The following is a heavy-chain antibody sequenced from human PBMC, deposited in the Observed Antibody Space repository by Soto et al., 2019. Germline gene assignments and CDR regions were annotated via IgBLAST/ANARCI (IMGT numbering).Heavy chain of an antibody. V-gene: IGHV3-30-3*01. D-gene: IGHD3-22*01. CDR2: ISYDGSNK. Sequence: GGSLRLSCAASGFTFSSYVMHGVRQAPGKGLEWVAVISYDGSNKYYADSVKGRFTISRDNSKNTLYLQMNSLRAEDTAVYYCARGDYYYDSSGYFPYWGQGTLVTVSS. CDR3: ARGDYYYDSSGYFPY. J-gene: IGHJ4*02. CDR1: GFTFSSYV.